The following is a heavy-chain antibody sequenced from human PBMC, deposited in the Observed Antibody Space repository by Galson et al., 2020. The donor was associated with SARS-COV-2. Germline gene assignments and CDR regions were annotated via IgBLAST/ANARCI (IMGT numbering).Heavy chain of an antibody. CDR3: ATSPLFGVVNWFDP. D-gene: IGHD3-3*01. V-gene: IGHV1-24*01. CDR2: FDPEDGET. J-gene: IGHJ5*02. CDR1: GYTLTELS. Sequence: ASVKVSCKVSGYTLTELSMHWVRQAPGKGLEWMGGFDPEDGETIYAQKFQGRVTMTEDTSTDTAYMELSSLRSEDTAVYYCATSPLFGVVNWFDPWGQGTLVTVSS.